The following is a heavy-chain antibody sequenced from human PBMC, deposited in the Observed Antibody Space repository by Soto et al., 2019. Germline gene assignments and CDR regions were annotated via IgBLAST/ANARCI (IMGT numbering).Heavy chain of an antibody. Sequence: AASVKVSCKASGGTFSSYAISWVRQAPGQGLEWMGGIIPIFGTANYAQKFQGRVTITADKSTSTAYMELSSLRSEDTAVYYCARDRGTTGYYYYGMDVWGQGTTVTVSS. CDR2: IIPIFGTA. CDR1: GGTFSSYA. CDR3: ARDRGTTGYYYYGMDV. V-gene: IGHV1-69*06. D-gene: IGHD1-1*01. J-gene: IGHJ6*02.